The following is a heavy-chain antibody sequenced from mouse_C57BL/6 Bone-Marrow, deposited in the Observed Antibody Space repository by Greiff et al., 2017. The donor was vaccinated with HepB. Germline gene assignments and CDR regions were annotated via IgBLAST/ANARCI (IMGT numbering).Heavy chain of an antibody. Sequence: VQGVESGPGLVKPSQSLYITCTVSGFSFTSYGVHWVRQSPGKGLEWLGVIWRGGSTDYNAAFMSRLSITKDNSQSQVFFKMNSLQADDTAIYYCAKYGFAYWGQGTLVTVSA. CDR3: AKYGFAY. V-gene: IGHV2-5*01. J-gene: IGHJ3*01. D-gene: IGHD1-1*02. CDR1: GFSFTSYG. CDR2: IWRGGST.